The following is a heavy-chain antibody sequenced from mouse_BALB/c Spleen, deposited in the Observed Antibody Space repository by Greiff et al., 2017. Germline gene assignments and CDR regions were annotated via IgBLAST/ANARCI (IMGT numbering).Heavy chain of an antibody. CDR1: GFTFSSYG. CDR2: ISSGGSYT. J-gene: IGHJ3*01. CDR3: ARPPSYYGSSSFAD. V-gene: IGHV5-6*01. Sequence: EVMLVESGGDLVKPGGSLKLSCAASGFTFSSYGMSWVRQTPDKRLEWVATISSGGSYTYYPDSVKGRFTISRDNAKNTLYLQMSSLKSEDTAMYYCARPPSYYGSSSFADWGQGTLVTVSA. D-gene: IGHD1-1*01.